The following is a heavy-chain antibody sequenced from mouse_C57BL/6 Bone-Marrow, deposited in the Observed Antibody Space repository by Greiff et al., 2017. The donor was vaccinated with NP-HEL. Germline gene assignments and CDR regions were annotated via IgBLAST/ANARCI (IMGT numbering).Heavy chain of an antibody. J-gene: IGHJ2*01. V-gene: IGHV1-61*01. D-gene: IGHD2-2*01. CDR3: ARQELYGYDFDY. Sequence: QVQLQQPGAELVRPGSSVKLSCKASGYTFTSYWMDWVKQRPGQGLEWIGNIYPSDSETHYNQKFKDKATLTVDKSSSTAYMQLSSRTSEDSAVYYCARQELYGYDFDYWGQGTTLTVSS. CDR2: IYPSDSET. CDR1: GYTFTSYW.